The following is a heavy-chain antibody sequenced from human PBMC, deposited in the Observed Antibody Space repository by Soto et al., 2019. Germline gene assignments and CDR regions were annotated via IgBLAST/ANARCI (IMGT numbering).Heavy chain of an antibody. CDR3: AKDPSMTIFGGVGYMDV. V-gene: IGHV3-23*01. D-gene: IGHD3-3*01. Sequence: GGSLRLSCAASGFTFSSYAMSWVRQAPGKGLEWVSCISGSGGSTYYADSVKGRFTISRDNSKNTLYLQMNSLRAEDTAVYYCAKDPSMTIFGGVGYMDVWGKVTTFTVSS. CDR2: ISGSGGST. CDR1: GFTFSSYA. J-gene: IGHJ6*03.